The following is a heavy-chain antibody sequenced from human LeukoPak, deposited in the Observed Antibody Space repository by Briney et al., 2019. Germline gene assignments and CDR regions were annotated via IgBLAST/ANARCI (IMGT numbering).Heavy chain of an antibody. Sequence: GGSLRLSCAASGFTFSSYAMSWVRQAPGKGLEWVSAISDGGGTTYYADSVQGRFIISRDYSKNTLFLQMNSLRADDTAVYYCAKVGTGDLFRALDYWGQGTLATVSS. CDR2: ISDGGGTT. CDR3: AKVGTGDLFRALDY. V-gene: IGHV3-23*01. D-gene: IGHD1-14*01. CDR1: GFTFSSYA. J-gene: IGHJ4*02.